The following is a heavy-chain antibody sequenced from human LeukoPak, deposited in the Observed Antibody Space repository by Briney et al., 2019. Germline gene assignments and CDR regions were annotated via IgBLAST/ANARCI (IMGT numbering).Heavy chain of an antibody. Sequence: GGSLRLSCSASGFTFSSYAMHWVRQAPGKGLEYVSAISSNGGSTYYADSVKGRFTISRDNTKNTLYLQMNSLRVEDTAVYYCARGRPHGNDYWGQGTLVTVSS. CDR3: ARGRPHGNDY. D-gene: IGHD4-23*01. CDR2: ISSNGGST. CDR1: GFTFSSYA. J-gene: IGHJ4*02. V-gene: IGHV3-64*04.